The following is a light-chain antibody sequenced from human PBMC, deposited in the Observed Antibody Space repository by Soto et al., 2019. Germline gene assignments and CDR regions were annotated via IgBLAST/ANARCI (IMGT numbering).Light chain of an antibody. CDR3: QQYTDWPIT. J-gene: IGKJ5*01. CDR1: QSIKSN. V-gene: IGKV3-15*01. CDR2: AAS. Sequence: EVLMTQSPATLSVSPGDRATISCRASQSIKSNLAWYQQQPGQDTRLLIYAASTRDTAVPDRFSGSGSGTDFTLTITSLQYDDFAVYFCQQYTDWPITFGQGTRLEIK.